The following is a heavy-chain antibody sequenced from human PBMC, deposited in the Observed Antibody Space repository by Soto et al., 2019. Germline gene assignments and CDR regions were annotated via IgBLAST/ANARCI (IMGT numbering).Heavy chain of an antibody. J-gene: IGHJ4*02. Sequence: GASVKVSCKASGYTFTGYYMHWVRQAPGQGLEWMGWINPNSGGTNYAQKFQGRVTMTRDTSISTAYMELSRLRSDDTAVYYCARGKYSSPPLTPDNTNFDSWGQGTLVTVSS. CDR2: INPNSGGT. CDR1: GYTFTGYY. CDR3: ARGKYSSPPLTPDNTNFDS. D-gene: IGHD6-6*01. V-gene: IGHV1-2*02.